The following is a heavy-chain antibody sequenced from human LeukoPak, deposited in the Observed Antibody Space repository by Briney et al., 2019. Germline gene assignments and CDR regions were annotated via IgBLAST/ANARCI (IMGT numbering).Heavy chain of an antibody. D-gene: IGHD2-2*01. CDR1: GFTFSSYS. CDR3: ARPPLGYCSSTSRLENWFDP. V-gene: IGHV3-21*01. J-gene: IGHJ5*02. CDR2: ISSSSSYI. Sequence: GGSLRLSCAASGFTFSSYSMNWVRQAPGKGLEWVSSISSSSSYIYYADSVKGRFTISRDNAKNSLYLQMNSLRAEDTAVYYCARPPLGYCSSTSRLENWFDPWGQGTLVTVSS.